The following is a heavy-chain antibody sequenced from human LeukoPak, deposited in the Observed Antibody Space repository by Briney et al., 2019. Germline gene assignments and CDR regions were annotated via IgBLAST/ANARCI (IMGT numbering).Heavy chain of an antibody. V-gene: IGHV3-48*03. Sequence: GGSLRLSCAASGFTFSSYEMNWVRQAPGKGLEWVSYISSSGSTIYYADSVKGRFTISRDNAKNSLYLQMNSLRAEDTAVYYCARDWDYYDSSGYPGDWGQGTLVTVSS. CDR3: ARDWDYYDSSGYPGD. CDR1: GFTFSSYE. CDR2: ISSSGSTI. J-gene: IGHJ4*02. D-gene: IGHD3-22*01.